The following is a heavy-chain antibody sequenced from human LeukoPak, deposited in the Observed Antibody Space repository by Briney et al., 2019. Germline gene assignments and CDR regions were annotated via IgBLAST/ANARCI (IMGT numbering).Heavy chain of an antibody. J-gene: IGHJ4*02. CDR1: GFTLSSDW. Sequence: PGGSLRLSCAVSGFTLSSDWMHWVCQAPGKGLEWVSRMNQDGSDTSYADSVKGRFTISRDNAKNTVYLQMNSLRAEDSAVYYCATVFGYWGQGTLVTVSS. CDR2: MNQDGSDT. CDR3: ATVFGY. V-gene: IGHV3-74*01.